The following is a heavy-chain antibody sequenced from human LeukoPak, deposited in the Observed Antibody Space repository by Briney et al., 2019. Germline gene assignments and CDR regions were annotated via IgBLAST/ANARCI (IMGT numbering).Heavy chain of an antibody. Sequence: GGSLRLSCAASGFTFSSYWMSWVRQAPGKGLEWVANIKQDGSEKYYVDSVKGRFTISRDNAKNSLYLQMNSLRAEDTAVYYCAKKAEGYGDSVTQHWGQGTLVTVSS. V-gene: IGHV3-7*03. CDR3: AKKAEGYGDSVTQH. CDR2: IKQDGSEK. CDR1: GFTFSSYW. J-gene: IGHJ1*01. D-gene: IGHD4-17*01.